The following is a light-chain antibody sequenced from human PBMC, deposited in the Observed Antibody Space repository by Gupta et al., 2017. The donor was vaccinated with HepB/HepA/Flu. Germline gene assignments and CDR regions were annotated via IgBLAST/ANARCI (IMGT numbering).Light chain of an antibody. CDR3: QQSYSTPRS. V-gene: IGKV1-39*01. Sequence: DIQMTQSPSSLSASVGDRVTITFRASQSISSYLNWYQQKPGKAPKLLIYAASSLQSGVPSRFSGSGSGTDFTLTISRLQPEDFATYYCQQSYSTPRSFGPGTKMEIK. CDR1: QSISSY. CDR2: AAS. J-gene: IGKJ2*04.